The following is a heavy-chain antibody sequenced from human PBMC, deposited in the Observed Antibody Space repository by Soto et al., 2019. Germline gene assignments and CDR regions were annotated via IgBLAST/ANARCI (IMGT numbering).Heavy chain of an antibody. V-gene: IGHV4-59*08. J-gene: IGHJ6*02. D-gene: IGHD3-10*01. CDR1: GGSISSYY. CDR3: ARGADVALLWFGELYYYGMDV. Sequence: SETLSLTCTVSGGSISSYYWSWIRQPPGKGLEWIGYIYFSGGTNYNPSLKSRVTISVDTSKNQFSLKLSSVTAADTAVYYCARGADVALLWFGELYYYGMDVWGQGTTVTVSS. CDR2: IYFSGGT.